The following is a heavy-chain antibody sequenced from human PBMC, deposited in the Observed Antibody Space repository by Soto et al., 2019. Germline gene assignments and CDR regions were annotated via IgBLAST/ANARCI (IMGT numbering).Heavy chain of an antibody. D-gene: IGHD3-3*01. CDR1: GFTFSSYS. Sequence: PGGSLRLSCAASGFTFSSYSMNWVRQAPGKGLEWVSSISSSSSYIYYADSVKGRFTISRDNAKNSLYLQMNSLRAEDTAVYYCARAAEVLRFLGSHYYMDVWGKGTTVTVSS. CDR3: ARAAEVLRFLGSHYYMDV. J-gene: IGHJ6*03. CDR2: ISSSSSYI. V-gene: IGHV3-21*01.